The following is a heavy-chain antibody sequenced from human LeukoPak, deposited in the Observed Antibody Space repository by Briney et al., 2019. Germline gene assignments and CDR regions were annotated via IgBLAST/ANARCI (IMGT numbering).Heavy chain of an antibody. J-gene: IGHJ4*02. D-gene: IGHD3-10*01. Sequence: GGSLRLSCAASGFTFSSYTMHWGRQAPGKGLEWISSISGGSSTIYYADSVKGRFTISRDNARNSLYLQMNSLRDEDTAVYYCAIRDCGSGSFFGIDYWGQGTLVTVSS. CDR1: GFTFSSYT. CDR3: AIRDCGSGSFFGIDY. V-gene: IGHV3-48*02. CDR2: ISGGSSTI.